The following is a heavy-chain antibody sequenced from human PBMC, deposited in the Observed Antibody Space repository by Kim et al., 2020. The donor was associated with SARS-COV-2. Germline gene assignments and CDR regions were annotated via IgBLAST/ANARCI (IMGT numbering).Heavy chain of an antibody. CDR3: AATLYRGSYRSDC. D-gene: IGHD3-16*02. J-gene: IGHJ4*02. V-gene: IGHV1-58*01. Sequence: AQKFQERVTITRDMSTSTAYMELSSLRSEDTAVYYCAATLYRGSYRSDCWGQGTLVTVSS.